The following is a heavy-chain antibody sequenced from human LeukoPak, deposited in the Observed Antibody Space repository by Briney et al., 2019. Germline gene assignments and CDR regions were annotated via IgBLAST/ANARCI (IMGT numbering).Heavy chain of an antibody. Sequence: PGGSLRLPCAASGFTVSSNYMSWVRQAPGKGLEWVSVIYSGGSTYYADSVKGRFTISRDNSKNTLYLQMNSLRAEDTAVYYCAKGSDYYYYGMDVWGQGTTVTVSS. CDR3: AKGSDYYYYGMDV. CDR1: GFTVSSNY. J-gene: IGHJ6*02. V-gene: IGHV3-66*01. CDR2: IYSGGST.